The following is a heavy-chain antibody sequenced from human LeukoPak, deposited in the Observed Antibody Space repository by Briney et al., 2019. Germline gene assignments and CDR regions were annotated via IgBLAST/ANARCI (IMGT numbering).Heavy chain of an antibody. CDR3: ARGMTNPFDS. Sequence: GGSLRLSCAASGFTVSTNYMSWVRQAPGKGLEWVSVIYSGGSTYYADSVKGRFTISRHNSENTLYLQMNSLRAEDTAVYYCARGMTNPFDSWGQGTLVTVSS. V-gene: IGHV3-53*04. J-gene: IGHJ4*02. D-gene: IGHD4-11*01. CDR2: IYSGGST. CDR1: GFTVSTNY.